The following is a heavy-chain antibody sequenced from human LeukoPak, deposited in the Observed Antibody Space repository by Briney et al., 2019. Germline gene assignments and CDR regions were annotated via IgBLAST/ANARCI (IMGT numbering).Heavy chain of an antibody. CDR2: INPNSGGT. Sequence: ASVKVSCKASGYTFTGYYMHWVRQAPGQGLEWMGWINPNSGGTNYAQKFQGRVTMTRDTSISTAYMELSRLRSDDTAVYYCARAQFSWDDFLDYWGQGTLVTVSS. CDR3: ARAQFSWDDFLDY. V-gene: IGHV1-2*02. CDR1: GYTFTGYY. J-gene: IGHJ4*02. D-gene: IGHD2/OR15-2a*01.